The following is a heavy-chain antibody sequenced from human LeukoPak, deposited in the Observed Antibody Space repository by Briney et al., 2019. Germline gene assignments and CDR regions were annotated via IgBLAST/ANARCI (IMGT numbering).Heavy chain of an antibody. Sequence: SVKVSCKASRGTFSSYAISWVRQAPGQGLEWMGRIIPIFGTANYAQKFKGRVTITADESTSTAYMELSSLRSEDTAVYYCARDRGYSYAKKSSEYYYMDVWGKGTTVTISS. CDR1: RGTFSSYA. J-gene: IGHJ6*03. CDR2: IIPIFGTA. D-gene: IGHD5-18*01. V-gene: IGHV1-69*13. CDR3: ARDRGYSYAKKSSEYYYMDV.